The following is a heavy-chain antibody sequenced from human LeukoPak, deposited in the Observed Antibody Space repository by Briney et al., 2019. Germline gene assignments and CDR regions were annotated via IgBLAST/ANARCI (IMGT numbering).Heavy chain of an antibody. Sequence: QPGGSLRLSCAASRFTFSDYSMNWVRQAPGKGLEWLSYISSSSGIIYYAESVKGRFTISRDNAKNSLYLQMNSLTDEDTAVYYCARAYDSTSSFDFWGQGTLVTVSS. V-gene: IGHV3-48*02. CDR1: RFTFSDYS. CDR2: ISSSSGII. CDR3: ARAYDSTSSFDF. D-gene: IGHD3-22*01. J-gene: IGHJ4*02.